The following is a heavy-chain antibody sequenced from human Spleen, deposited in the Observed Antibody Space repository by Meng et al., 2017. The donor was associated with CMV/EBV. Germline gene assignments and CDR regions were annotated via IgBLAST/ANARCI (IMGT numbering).Heavy chain of an antibody. Sequence: GGSLRLSCAASGFTFSSYEMNWVRQAPGKGPEWVSYISSSGSTIYYADSVKGRFTISRDNAKNSLYLQMNSLRAEDTAVYYCARGTSRPQGYYYYGMDVWGQGTTVTVSS. V-gene: IGHV3-48*03. CDR1: GFTFSSYE. J-gene: IGHJ6*02. CDR3: ARGTSRPQGYYYYGMDV. CDR2: ISSSGSTI.